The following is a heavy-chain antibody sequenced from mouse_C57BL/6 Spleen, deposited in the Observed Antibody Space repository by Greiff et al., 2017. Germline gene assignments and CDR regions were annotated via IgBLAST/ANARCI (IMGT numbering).Heavy chain of an antibody. Sequence: QVQLQQSGAELVRPGTSVKVSCKASGYAFTNYLIEWVKQRPGQGLEWIGVINPGSGGTNYNEKFKGKATLTADKSSSTAYMQLSSLTSEDSAVYFCARGGHGAFDYWGQGTTLTVSS. CDR1: GYAFTNYL. CDR2: INPGSGGT. D-gene: IGHD3-3*01. V-gene: IGHV1-54*01. J-gene: IGHJ2*01. CDR3: ARGGHGAFDY.